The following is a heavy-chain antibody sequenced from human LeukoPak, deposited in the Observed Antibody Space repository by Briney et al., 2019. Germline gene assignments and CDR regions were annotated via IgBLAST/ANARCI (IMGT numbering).Heavy chain of an antibody. Sequence: PSETLSLTCAVYGGSFSGYYWSWIRQPPGKGLEWIGEINHSGSTNYNPSLKSRVTISVYTSKNQFSLKLSSVTAADTAVYYCARAQYSSGWNDAFDIWGQGTMVTVSS. CDR2: INHSGST. D-gene: IGHD6-19*01. V-gene: IGHV4-34*01. J-gene: IGHJ3*02. CDR1: GGSFSGYY. CDR3: ARAQYSSGWNDAFDI.